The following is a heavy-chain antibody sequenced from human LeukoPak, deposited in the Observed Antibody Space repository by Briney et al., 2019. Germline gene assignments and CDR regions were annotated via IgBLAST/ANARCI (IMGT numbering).Heavy chain of an antibody. J-gene: IGHJ4*02. CDR3: ARDFQTEAPDY. CDR2: MNPNSGVT. Sequence: GASVKVSCKASGYTFTSYDINWVRQATGQGLEWMGWMNPNSGVTDFAQKFQGRVTMTRDTSISTAYMELSRLTSDDTAVYYCARDFQTEAPDYWGQGTLVTVSS. D-gene: IGHD2/OR15-2a*01. V-gene: IGHV1-2*02. CDR1: GYTFTSYD.